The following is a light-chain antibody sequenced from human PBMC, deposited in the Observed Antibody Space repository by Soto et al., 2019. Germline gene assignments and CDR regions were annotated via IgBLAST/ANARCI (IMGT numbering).Light chain of an antibody. Sequence: IHITLFPSTLPGPVGDRVTITCRASQTISSWLAWYQQKPGKAPKLLIYKASTLKSGVPSRFSGSGSGTEFTLTISSLQPDDFATYYCQHYNSYSEAFGQGTKVDI. CDR3: QHYNSYSEA. CDR2: KAS. J-gene: IGKJ1*01. V-gene: IGKV1-5*03. CDR1: QTISSW.